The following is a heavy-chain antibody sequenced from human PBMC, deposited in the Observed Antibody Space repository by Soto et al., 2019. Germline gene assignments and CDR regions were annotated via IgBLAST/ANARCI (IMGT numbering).Heavy chain of an antibody. Sequence: QLQLQESGPGLVKPSETLSLTCTVSGGSISSSSYYWGWIRQPPGKGLEWIGSIYYSGSTYYNPSLTMRVTLSVHPSQHASSLNLSSVADADTAVYDCAGAYCGGDCYHRASWLPTADRCYCDCWGQGTLVTVSS. CDR3: AGAYCGGDCYHRASWLPTADRCYCDC. D-gene: IGHD2-21*02. V-gene: IGHV4-39*01. J-gene: IGHJ4*02. CDR2: IYYSGST. CDR1: GGSISSSSYY.